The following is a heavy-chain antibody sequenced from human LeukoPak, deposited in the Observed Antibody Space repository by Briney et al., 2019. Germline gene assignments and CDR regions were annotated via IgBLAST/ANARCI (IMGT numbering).Heavy chain of an antibody. V-gene: IGHV1-2*02. CDR2: INPNSGGT. D-gene: IGHD1-14*01. CDR1: GYTFTGYY. Sequence: ASVKVSCKASGYTFTGYYMHWVRQAPGQGLEWMGWINPNSGGTNYAQKFQDRVTMTRDTSISTAYMELSSLRSDDTAIYYCARPLTTSGWYFDLWGRGTLVTVSS. CDR3: ARPLTTSGWYFDL. J-gene: IGHJ2*01.